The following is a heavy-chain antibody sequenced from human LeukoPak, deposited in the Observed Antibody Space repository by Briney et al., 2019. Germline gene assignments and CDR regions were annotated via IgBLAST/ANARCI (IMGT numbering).Heavy chain of an antibody. J-gene: IGHJ4*02. D-gene: IGHD3-10*01. CDR1: GYTFTSYD. V-gene: IGHV1-8*01. Sequence: ASVKVSCKASGYTFTSYDINWVRQATGQGLEWMGRKNPNSGNTGYAQKFQGRVTMTRNTSISTAYMELSSLRSEDTAVYYCARALWFGELHSRDYWGQGTLVTVSS. CDR3: ARALWFGELHSRDY. CDR2: KNPNSGNT.